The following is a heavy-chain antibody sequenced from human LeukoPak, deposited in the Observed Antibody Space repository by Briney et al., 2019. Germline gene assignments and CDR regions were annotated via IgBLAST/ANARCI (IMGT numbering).Heavy chain of an antibody. J-gene: IGHJ6*02. CDR3: ARPYSSSWYFCGMDV. V-gene: IGHV3-30*04. Sequence: GGSLRLSCAASGFTFSSYAMHWVRQAPGKGLEWVAVISYDGSNKYYADSVKGRFTISRDNSKNTLYLQMSSLRAEDTAVYYCARPYSSSWYFCGMDVWGQGTTVTVSS. D-gene: IGHD6-13*01. CDR2: ISYDGSNK. CDR1: GFTFSSYA.